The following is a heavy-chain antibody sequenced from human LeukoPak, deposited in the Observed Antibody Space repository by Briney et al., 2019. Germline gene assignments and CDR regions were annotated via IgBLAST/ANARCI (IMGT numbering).Heavy chain of an antibody. CDR1: GYIFIKYG. D-gene: IGHD3-22*01. CDR3: ARDPLDSSGYSPPFRY. J-gene: IGHJ4*02. CDR2: ISPYNGNT. V-gene: IGHV1-18*01. Sequence: GASVKVSCKTSGYIFIKYGIIWVRQAPGQGLEWMGYISPYNGNTRYAQKVQGRVTMTTDTSTSTAYMELRSLRSDDTAVYYCARDPLDSSGYSPPFRYWGQGTLVTVSS.